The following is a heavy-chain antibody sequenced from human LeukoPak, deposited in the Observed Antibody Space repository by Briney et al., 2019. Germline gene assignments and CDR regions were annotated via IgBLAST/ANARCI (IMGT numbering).Heavy chain of an antibody. J-gene: IGHJ4*02. D-gene: IGHD6-13*01. CDR3: ARGPPYSSSCPDY. CDR2: ISSSSSYI. Sequence: GGSLRLSCAASGFTFSSYSMNWVRQAPGKGLEWVSSISSSSSYIYYADSVKGRFTISRDNSKNTLYLQMNSLRAEDTAVYYCARGPPYSSSCPDYWGQGTLVTVSS. V-gene: IGHV3-21*01. CDR1: GFTFSSYS.